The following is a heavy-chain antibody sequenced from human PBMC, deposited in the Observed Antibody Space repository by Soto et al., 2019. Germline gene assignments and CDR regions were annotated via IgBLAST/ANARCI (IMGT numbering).Heavy chain of an antibody. Sequence: KTGGSLRLSCAASGFTFSNAWMSWVRQAPGKGLEWVGCIKSKTDGGTTDYAAPVKGRFTISRDDSKNTLYLQMNSLKTEDTAVYYCTTSSLLLWFYGMDVWGQGTTVTVSS. D-gene: IGHD3-10*01. CDR3: TTSSLLLWFYGMDV. CDR1: GFTFSNAW. CDR2: IKSKTDGGTT. V-gene: IGHV3-15*01. J-gene: IGHJ6*02.